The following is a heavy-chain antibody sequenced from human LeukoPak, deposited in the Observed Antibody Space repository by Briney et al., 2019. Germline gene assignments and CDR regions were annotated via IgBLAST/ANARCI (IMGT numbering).Heavy chain of an antibody. CDR3: ARVEEWGRYYYYGMDV. CDR2: ISAYNGNT. Sequence: GASVKVSCKASGYTFTSYDISWVRQAPGQGLEWMGWISAYNGNTNYAQKLQGRVTMTTDTSTSTAYMELRSLRSDDTAVYYCARVEEWGRYYYYGMDVWGQGTTVTVSS. V-gene: IGHV1-18*01. CDR1: GYTFTSYD. J-gene: IGHJ6*02. D-gene: IGHD3-3*01.